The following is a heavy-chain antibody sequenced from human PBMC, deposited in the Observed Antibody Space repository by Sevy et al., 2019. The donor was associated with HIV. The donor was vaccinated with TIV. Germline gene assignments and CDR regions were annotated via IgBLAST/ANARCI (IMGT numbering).Heavy chain of an antibody. Sequence: GGSLRLSCAASGFTFSSYWMSWVRQAPGKGLEWVANIKQDGSEKYYVDSVKGRFTISRDNAKNSLYLQMNSLRAKDTAVYYCARATMDNWFDPWGQGTLVTVSS. V-gene: IGHV3-7*01. CDR3: ARATMDNWFDP. CDR2: IKQDGSEK. D-gene: IGHD3-10*01. J-gene: IGHJ5*02. CDR1: GFTFSSYW.